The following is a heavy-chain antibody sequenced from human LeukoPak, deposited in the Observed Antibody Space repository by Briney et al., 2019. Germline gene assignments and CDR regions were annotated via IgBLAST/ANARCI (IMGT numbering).Heavy chain of an antibody. CDR1: GFTFSSYA. D-gene: IGHD6-13*01. J-gene: IGHJ4*02. Sequence: GGSLRLSCAASGFTFSSYAMSWVRQAPGKGLEWVSAISGSGGSTSYADSVKGRFAISRDNSKNTLYLQMNSLRAEDTAVYYCAKATRTAAAEPLDYWGQGTLVTVSS. CDR3: AKATRTAAAEPLDY. V-gene: IGHV3-23*01. CDR2: ISGSGGST.